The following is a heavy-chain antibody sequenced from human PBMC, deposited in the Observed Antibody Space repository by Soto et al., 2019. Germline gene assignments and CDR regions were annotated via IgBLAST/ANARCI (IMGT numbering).Heavy chain of an antibody. CDR3: ARSLSVVAASPIDY. Sequence: LVKVSCKASGYTFTSYAISWVRQAPGQGLEWMGGIIPIFGTANYAQKFQGRVTITANESTSTAYMELSSLRSEDTAVYYCARSLSVVAASPIDYWGQGTLVTVSS. V-gene: IGHV1-69*13. CDR1: GYTFTSYA. CDR2: IIPIFGTA. J-gene: IGHJ4*02. D-gene: IGHD2-15*01.